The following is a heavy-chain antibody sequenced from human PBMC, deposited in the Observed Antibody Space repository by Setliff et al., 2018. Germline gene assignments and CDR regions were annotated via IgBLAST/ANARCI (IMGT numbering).Heavy chain of an antibody. V-gene: IGHV7-4-1*02. Sequence: AASVKVSCKASGYTFTTYAISWMRQAPGQGLEWMGWINTNSGNPTYAQGFTGRFVFSLDTSVSTAYLQISSLKAEDTAIYYCARSSISCYYACNYNYMDVWGKGTTVTVSS. D-gene: IGHD2-2*01. CDR2: INTNSGNP. J-gene: IGHJ6*03. CDR1: GYTFTTYA. CDR3: ARSSISCYYACNYNYMDV.